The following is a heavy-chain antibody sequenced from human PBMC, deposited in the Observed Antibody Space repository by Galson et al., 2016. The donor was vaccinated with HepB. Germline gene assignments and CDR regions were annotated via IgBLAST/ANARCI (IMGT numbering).Heavy chain of an antibody. Sequence: TLSLTCTVSGGSISSGAYYWSWIRQPAGRGLEWIGRVYSSGSTNYNPSLKTRVTISINTSKNQFSLRLSFVTAADTALYYCARVSFLTSMETKSDAFDVWGQGTMVTVSS. V-gene: IGHV4-61*02. CDR3: ARVSFLTSMETKSDAFDV. D-gene: IGHD2/OR15-2a*01. CDR2: VYSSGST. J-gene: IGHJ3*01. CDR1: GGSISSGAYY.